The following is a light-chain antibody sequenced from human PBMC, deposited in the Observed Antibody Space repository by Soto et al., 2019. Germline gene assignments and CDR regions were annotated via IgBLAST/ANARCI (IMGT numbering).Light chain of an antibody. CDR3: QQYGRSPPLFT. Sequence: DIVLTQSPGTLSLSPGERATLSCRASQSVSTSYLAWYQQKPGQAPRLLIYGTSSRATGIPDRFRGSGSGTDFTLTISRLEPEDFAVYYCQQYGRSPPLFTFGPGTKVDI. CDR1: QSVSTSY. V-gene: IGKV3-20*01. CDR2: GTS. J-gene: IGKJ3*01.